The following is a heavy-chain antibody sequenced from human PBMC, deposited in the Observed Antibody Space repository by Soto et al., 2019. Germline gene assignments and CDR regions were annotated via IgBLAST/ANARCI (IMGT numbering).Heavy chain of an antibody. V-gene: IGHV1-18*04. D-gene: IGHD3-22*01. Sequence: QVQLVESGAEVKKPGASVKVSCKASGYTFTDYGISWVRQAPGQGLEWMGWISGYNGNTKYAQKFQGRATMTTYTPTNTAYMELRSLRSDDTAVYYCARDREYYYDSSGNYYYHYGLDVWGQGTTVTVS. J-gene: IGHJ6*02. CDR3: ARDREYYYDSSGNYYYHYGLDV. CDR1: GYTFTDYG. CDR2: ISGYNGNT.